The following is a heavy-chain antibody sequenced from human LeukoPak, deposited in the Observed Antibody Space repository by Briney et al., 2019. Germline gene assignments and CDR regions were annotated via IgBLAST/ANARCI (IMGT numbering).Heavy chain of an antibody. Sequence: GGSLRLSCAASGFTFSSYAMSWVRQAPGKGLEWVSAISGSGGSTYYADSVKGRFTISRDNAKNSLYLQMNSLRAEDTAVYYCARIDGVVPAWGQGTLVTVSS. CDR1: GFTFSSYA. D-gene: IGHD2-2*01. V-gene: IGHV3-23*01. CDR2: ISGSGGST. J-gene: IGHJ5*02. CDR3: ARIDGVVPA.